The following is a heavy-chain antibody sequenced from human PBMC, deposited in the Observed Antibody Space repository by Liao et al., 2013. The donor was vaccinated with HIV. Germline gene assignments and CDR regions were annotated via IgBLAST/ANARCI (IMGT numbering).Heavy chain of an antibody. CDR3: ARLKGYHYRDYYYYMDV. CDR2: INDAKTT. CDR1: GGSFNGYY. V-gene: IGHV4-34*01. D-gene: IGHD3-22*01. Sequence: QVQLQQWGAGLLKPSETLSLTCAVYGGSFNGYYWGWIRQSAGKGLEWIGKINDAKTTNYNPSLKSRVTMSVDTSKNQFSLRLSSVTAADTAVYYCARLKGYHYRDYYYYMDVWGKGTTVTVSS. J-gene: IGHJ6*03.